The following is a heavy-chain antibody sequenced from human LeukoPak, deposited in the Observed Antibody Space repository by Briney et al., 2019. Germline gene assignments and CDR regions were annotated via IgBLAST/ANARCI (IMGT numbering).Heavy chain of an antibody. D-gene: IGHD3-10*01. J-gene: IGHJ4*01. CDR3: ARGVTYCYGSGSYYRLFDY. CDR2: ISYDGSNK. V-gene: IGHV3-30*04. Sequence: AGRSLRLSCAASGFTFSSYAMHWVRQAPGKGLEWVAVISYDGSNKYYADSVKGRFTISRDNSKNTLYLQMNSLRAEDTAVYYCARGVTYCYGSGSYYRLFDYWGQGTLVTVSS. CDR1: GFTFSSYA.